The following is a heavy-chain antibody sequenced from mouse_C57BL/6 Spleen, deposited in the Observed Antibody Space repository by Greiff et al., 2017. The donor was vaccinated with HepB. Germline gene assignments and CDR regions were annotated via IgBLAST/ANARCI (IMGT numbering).Heavy chain of an antibody. V-gene: IGHV1-55*01. CDR2: IYPGSGST. J-gene: IGHJ3*01. Sequence: QVQLKQPGAELVKPGASVKMSCKASGYTFTSYWITWVKQRPGQGLEWIGDIYPGSGSTNYNEKFKSKATLTVDTSSSTAYMQLSSLTSEDSAVYYCVGYAGLRLGFAYWGQGTLVTVSA. CDR3: VGYAGLRLGFAY. D-gene: IGHD2-4*01. CDR1: GYTFTSYW.